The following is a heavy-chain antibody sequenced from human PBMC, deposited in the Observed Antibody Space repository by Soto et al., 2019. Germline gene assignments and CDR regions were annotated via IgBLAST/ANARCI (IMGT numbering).Heavy chain of an antibody. CDR2: IYPGDSDT. V-gene: IGHV5-51*01. J-gene: IGHJ6*02. Sequence: PGESLKISCKGSGYSFTSYWIGWVRQMPGKGLEWMGIIYPGDSDTRYSPSFQGQVTISADKSISTAYLQWSSLKASDTAMYYCARHSGYRYGYGYYYYGMDVWGQGTTVTVFS. D-gene: IGHD5-18*01. CDR3: ARHSGYRYGYGYYYYGMDV. CDR1: GYSFTSYW.